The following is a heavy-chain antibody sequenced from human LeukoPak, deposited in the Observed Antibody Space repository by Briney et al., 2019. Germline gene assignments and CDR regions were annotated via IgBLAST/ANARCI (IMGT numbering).Heavy chain of an antibody. CDR1: GGSISSGNYY. CDR2: IYTSGST. V-gene: IGHV4-61*02. CDR3: ARGAYPDYFDY. J-gene: IGHJ4*02. Sequence: TSETLSLTCTVSGGSISSGNYYWSWIRQPAGKGLEWIGRIYTSGSTNYNPSLKSRVTISVDTSKNQFSLKLRSVTAADTAVYYCARGAYPDYFDYWGQGTLVTDSS.